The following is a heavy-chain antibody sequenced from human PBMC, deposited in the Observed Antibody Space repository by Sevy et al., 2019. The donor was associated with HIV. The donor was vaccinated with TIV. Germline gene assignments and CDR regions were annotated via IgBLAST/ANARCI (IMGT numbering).Heavy chain of an antibody. CDR3: AKEGYDILTGFEPGNFDS. V-gene: IGHV3-30*18. CDR2: ISYDGTIK. D-gene: IGHD3-9*01. Sequence: GSLRLSCAASGFTFGSYGMHWVRQAPGKGLEWVAVISYDGTIKAYADSVRGRFSISRDNADSTLYLLMDSLRAEDTAVYYCAKEGYDILTGFEPGNFDSWGQGTLVTVSS. CDR1: GFTFGSYG. J-gene: IGHJ4*02.